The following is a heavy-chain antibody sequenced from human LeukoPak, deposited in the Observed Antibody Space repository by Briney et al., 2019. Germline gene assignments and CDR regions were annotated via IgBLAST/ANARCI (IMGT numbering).Heavy chain of an antibody. J-gene: IGHJ1*01. CDR2: IIGGGGST. V-gene: IGHV3-23*01. D-gene: IGHD6-19*01. CDR3: AKVSDKWLVPKEYFQH. CDR1: GFPFSSHG. Sequence: GGSLRLSCAASGFPFSSHGMSWVRQAPGKGLEWVSGIIGGGGSTYYADSVKGRFTISGDNSRNTLFLQMNSLRAEDTAVYYCAKVSDKWLVPKEYFQHWGQGTLVTVSS.